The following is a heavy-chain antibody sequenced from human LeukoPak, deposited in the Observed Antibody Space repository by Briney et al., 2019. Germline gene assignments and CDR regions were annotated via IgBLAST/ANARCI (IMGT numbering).Heavy chain of an antibody. Sequence: GSLRLSCAASGFTFSSYAMSWVRQAPGKGLEWVSAISGSGGSTYYADSVKGRFTISRDNSKNTLYLQTNSLRAEDTAVYYCAKGTPYYDILTGYYKGYYFDYWGQGTLVTVSS. CDR1: GFTFSSYA. CDR3: AKGTPYYDILTGYYKGYYFDY. V-gene: IGHV3-23*01. J-gene: IGHJ4*02. D-gene: IGHD3-9*01. CDR2: ISGSGGST.